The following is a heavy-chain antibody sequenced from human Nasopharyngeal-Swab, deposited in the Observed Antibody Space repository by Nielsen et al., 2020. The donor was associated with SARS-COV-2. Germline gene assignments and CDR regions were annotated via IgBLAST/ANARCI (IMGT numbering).Heavy chain of an antibody. CDR1: GFTFSSYA. CDR3: AKDDRRSQWLVDYYYGMDV. D-gene: IGHD6-19*01. Sequence: GESLKISCAASGFTFSSYAMSWVRQAPGKGLEWVSAISGSGGSTYYVDSVKGRFTISRDNSKNTLYLQMNSLRAEDTAVYYCAKDDRRSQWLVDYYYGMDVWGQGTRSPSP. V-gene: IGHV3-23*01. J-gene: IGHJ6*02. CDR2: ISGSGGST.